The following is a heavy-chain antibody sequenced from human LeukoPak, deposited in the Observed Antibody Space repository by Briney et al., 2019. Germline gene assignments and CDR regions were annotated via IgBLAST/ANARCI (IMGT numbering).Heavy chain of an antibody. CDR1: GFTFSSYW. D-gene: IGHD1-1*01. Sequence: GGSLRLSCAASGFTFSSYWMSWVRQAPEKGLEWVANINQGGSEKYYVDSVKGRFTISRDNSKNTLYLQMNSLRAEDTAVYYCARDPSLNGPLDYWGQGTLVTVSS. J-gene: IGHJ4*02. V-gene: IGHV3-7*01. CDR2: INQGGSEK. CDR3: ARDPSLNGPLDY.